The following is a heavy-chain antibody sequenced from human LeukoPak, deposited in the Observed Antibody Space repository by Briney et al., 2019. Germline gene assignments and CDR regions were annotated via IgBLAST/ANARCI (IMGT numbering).Heavy chain of an antibody. CDR2: ISTYNGDT. CDR3: AREWWGYDVLTGDNWFDP. J-gene: IGHJ5*02. D-gene: IGHD3-9*01. V-gene: IGHV1-18*01. CDR1: GYPFTTYG. Sequence: ASVKVSCKASGYPFTTYGIDWVRQAPGQGLEWMGWISTYNGDTYYAQKFQGRATMTTDTSTNTAYIELRSLTSDDTAAYYCAREWWGYDVLTGDNWFDPWGQGTLVIVSS.